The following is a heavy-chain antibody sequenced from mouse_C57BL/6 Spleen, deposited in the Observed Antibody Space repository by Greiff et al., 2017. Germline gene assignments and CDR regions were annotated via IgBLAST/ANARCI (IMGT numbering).Heavy chain of an antibody. Sequence: VHLVESGPGLAKPSQTLSLTCSVTGYSITSDYWNWIRNFPGNKLEYMGYISYSGSTYSNPSLKSRISMTLYTSKNQYYLQLNSMTTEDTATYYCAPSYRLSMYIDYWGQGTSVTVSS. J-gene: IGHJ4*01. CDR1: GYSITSDY. V-gene: IGHV3-8*01. CDR3: APSYRLSMYIDY. D-gene: IGHD2-10*02. CDR2: ISYSGST.